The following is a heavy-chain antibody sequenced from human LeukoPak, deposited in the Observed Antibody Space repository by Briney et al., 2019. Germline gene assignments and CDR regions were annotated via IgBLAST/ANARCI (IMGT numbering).Heavy chain of an antibody. CDR1: GYSFTSYW. D-gene: IGHD3-10*01. V-gene: IGHV5-51*01. CDR3: ARPGGYYGSGSYYSDY. CDR2: IYPGDSDT. J-gene: IGHJ4*02. Sequence: GESLKISCKGSGYSFTSYWIGWVRQMPGKGLEWMGIIYPGDSDTRYSPSFQGQVTISADKSISTAYLQWSSLKASDTATYYCARPGGYYGSGSYYSDYWGQGTLVTASS.